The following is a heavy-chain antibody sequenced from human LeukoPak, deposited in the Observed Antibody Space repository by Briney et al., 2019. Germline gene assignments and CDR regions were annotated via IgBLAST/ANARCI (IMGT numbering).Heavy chain of an antibody. V-gene: IGHV4-59*08. CDR1: GGSINSYY. CDR3: ATGGGITAFDI. CDR2: IYYSGST. D-gene: IGHD1-7*01. J-gene: IGHJ3*02. Sequence: SETLSLTCTVSGGSINSYYWSWIRQPPGKGLEWIGYIYYSGSTNYNPSLKSRVTISVDTSKNQFSLKLSSVTAADTAVYYCATGGGITAFDIWGQGTMVTVSS.